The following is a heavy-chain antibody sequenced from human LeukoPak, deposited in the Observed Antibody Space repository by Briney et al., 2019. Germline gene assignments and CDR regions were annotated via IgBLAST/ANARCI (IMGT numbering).Heavy chain of an antibody. CDR1: GYTFSNYG. J-gene: IGHJ4*02. CDR2: ITAYNGHT. Sequence: ASVKVSCKASGYTFSNYGVSWVRQAPGQGLEWMGWITAYNGHTNYAQKLQGRVTMTIDTSTSTAYMELRSLRSDDTAVYYCARVGYYGSGSWPDYWGQGSLVTVSS. CDR3: ARVGYYGSGSWPDY. V-gene: IGHV1-18*01. D-gene: IGHD3-10*01.